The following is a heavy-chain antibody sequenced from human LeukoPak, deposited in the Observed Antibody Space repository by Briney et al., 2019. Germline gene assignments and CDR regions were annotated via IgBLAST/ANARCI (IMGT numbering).Heavy chain of an antibody. V-gene: IGHV3-7*01. D-gene: IGHD3-10*01. CDR2: IKQDGSEK. J-gene: IGHJ4*02. CDR1: GFTFSSYW. Sequence: GGPLRLSCAASGFTFSSYWMSWVRQAPGKGLEWVANIKQDGSEKYYVDSVKGRFTISRDNAKNSLYLQMNSLRAEDTAVYYCARDSYYYGSGIFDYWGQGTLVTVSS. CDR3: ARDSYYYGSGIFDY.